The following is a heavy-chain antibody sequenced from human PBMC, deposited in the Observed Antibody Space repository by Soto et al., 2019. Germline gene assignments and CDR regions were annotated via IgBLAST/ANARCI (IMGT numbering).Heavy chain of an antibody. CDR2: MNPNSGNT. Sequence: ASVKVSCKASGYTFTSYDINWVRQATGQGLEWMGWMNPNSGNTGYAQKFQGRVTMTRNTSISTAYMELSSLRSEDTAVYYCARQLVVVPAATDAYNWFGFIVSARETKNWFDPWGQGTLVTVSS. J-gene: IGHJ5*02. D-gene: IGHD2-2*01. CDR1: GYTFTSYD. V-gene: IGHV1-8*01. CDR3: ARQLVVVPAATDAYNWFGFIVSARETKNWFDP.